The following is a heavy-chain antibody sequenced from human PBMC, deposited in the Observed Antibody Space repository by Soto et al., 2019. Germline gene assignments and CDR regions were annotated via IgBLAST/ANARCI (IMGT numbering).Heavy chain of an antibody. J-gene: IGHJ4*02. V-gene: IGHV5-51*01. Sequence: EVQLVQSGAEVKKPGESLKISCKGYGYSFTNYWIGWVRQMPGKGLEWMGIIYPGDSDTKYSPSFQGQVTISADKSISTADLQWNSLKTSDTAMYYCARHGSSGWSSFDYWGQGTLVTVSS. D-gene: IGHD6-19*01. CDR2: IYPGDSDT. CDR1: GYSFTNYW. CDR3: ARHGSSGWSSFDY.